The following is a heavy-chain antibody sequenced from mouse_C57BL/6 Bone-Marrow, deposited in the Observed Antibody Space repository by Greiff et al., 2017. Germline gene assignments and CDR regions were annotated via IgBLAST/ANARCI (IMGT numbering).Heavy chain of an antibody. CDR1: GFSFSSYA. Sequence: EVKLVESGGGLVKPGGSLKLSCAASGFSFSSYAMSWVRQTPEKRLEWVATISDGGSYTYYPDNVKGRFTISRDNAKNHLYLQMSHLQSEDTAMYYCARDGYYGWGQGTTLTVSS. CDR2: ISDGGSYT. V-gene: IGHV5-4*01. J-gene: IGHJ2*01. CDR3: ARDGYYG. D-gene: IGHD2-3*01.